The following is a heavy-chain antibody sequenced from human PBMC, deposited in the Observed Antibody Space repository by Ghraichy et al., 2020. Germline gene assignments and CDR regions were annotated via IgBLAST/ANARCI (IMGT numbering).Heavy chain of an antibody. CDR3: ARDFCSSTSCYYYYGMDV. Sequence: SVKVSCKASGGTFSSYAISWVRQAPGQGLEWMGRIIPILGIANYAQKFQGRVTITADKSTSTAYMELSSLRSEDTAVYYCARDFCSSTSCYYYYGMDVWGQGTTVTVSS. J-gene: IGHJ6*02. CDR1: GGTFSSYA. V-gene: IGHV1-69*04. D-gene: IGHD2-2*01. CDR2: IIPILGIA.